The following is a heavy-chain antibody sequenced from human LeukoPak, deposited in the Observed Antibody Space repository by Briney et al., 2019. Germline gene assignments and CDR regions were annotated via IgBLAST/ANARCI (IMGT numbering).Heavy chain of an antibody. CDR1: GGSFSGYY. J-gene: IGHJ6*02. Sequence: ETLSLACAVYGGSFSGYYWTWIRQPPGKGLEWVSVIYSGGSTYYADSVKGRFTISRDNSKNTLYLQMNSLRAEDTAVYYCARDRAGPHDYRDVYYGMDVWGQGTTVTVSS. D-gene: IGHD4-17*01. V-gene: IGHV3-53*01. CDR3: ARDRAGPHDYRDVYYGMDV. CDR2: IYSGGST.